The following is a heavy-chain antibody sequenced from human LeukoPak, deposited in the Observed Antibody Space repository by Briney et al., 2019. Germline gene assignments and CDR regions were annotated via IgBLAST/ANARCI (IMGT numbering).Heavy chain of an antibody. Sequence: PGGSLRLSCVASGFTFSTYAMGWVRQVPGKGLEWVSSVSESGGSTYYADSVKGRFTISRDNSKDTLSLQMNSLRAEDTAVYYCAKGKWGLIINNFDVWGQGTMVTVSS. CDR2: VSESGGST. D-gene: IGHD3-10*01. CDR1: GFTFSTYA. CDR3: AKGKWGLIINNFDV. V-gene: IGHV3-23*01. J-gene: IGHJ3*01.